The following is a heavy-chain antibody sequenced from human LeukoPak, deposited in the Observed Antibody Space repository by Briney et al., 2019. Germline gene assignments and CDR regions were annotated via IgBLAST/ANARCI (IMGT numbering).Heavy chain of an antibody. CDR3: ARDCSGGSCYSH. CDR2: INPNSGGI. Sequence: ASVKVSCKASGYTFTGYYMHWVRQAPGQGLEWMGRINPNSGGINYAQKFQGRVTMTRDTSISTAYMELSRLRSDDTAVYYCARDCSGGSCYSHWGQGTLVTVSS. V-gene: IGHV1-2*06. CDR1: GYTFTGYY. D-gene: IGHD2-15*01. J-gene: IGHJ4*02.